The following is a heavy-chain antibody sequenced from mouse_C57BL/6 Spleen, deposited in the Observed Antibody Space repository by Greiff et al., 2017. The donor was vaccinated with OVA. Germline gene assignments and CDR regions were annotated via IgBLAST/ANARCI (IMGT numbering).Heavy chain of an antibody. CDR3: ARGSDRGGAMDY. Sequence: VQLKQPGAELVKPGASVKMSCKASGYTFTSYWITWVKQRHGQGLEWIGDIYPGSGSNNYNEKFKSKATLTVDTSSSTAYMQLSSLTSEDSAVYYCARGSDRGGAMDYWGQGTSVTVSS. J-gene: IGHJ4*01. V-gene: IGHV1-55*01. CDR2: IYPGSGSN. CDR1: GYTFTSYW.